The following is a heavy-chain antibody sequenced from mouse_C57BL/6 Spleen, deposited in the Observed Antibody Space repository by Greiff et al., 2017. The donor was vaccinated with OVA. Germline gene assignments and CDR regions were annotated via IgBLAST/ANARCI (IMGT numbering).Heavy chain of an antibody. CDR3: APVATECYAMAY. Sequence: QVHVKQSGPELVKPGASVKISCKASGYAFSSSWMNWVKQRPGTGLEWIGRIYPGDGDTNYNGKFKGKATLTADKSYSTAYMQLSSLSSEYSAVYFCAPVATECYAMAYWGPGTSVTVSS. V-gene: IGHV1-82*01. CDR1: GYAFSSSW. CDR2: IYPGDGDT. D-gene: IGHD1-1*02. J-gene: IGHJ4*01.